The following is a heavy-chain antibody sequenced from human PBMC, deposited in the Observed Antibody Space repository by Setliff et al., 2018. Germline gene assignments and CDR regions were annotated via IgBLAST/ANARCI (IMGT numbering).Heavy chain of an antibody. Sequence: SETLSLTCAVYGGSFSGYYWSWVRQPPGKGLEWIGRIYTSGSTNYNPSLKSRVTISVDTSKNQFSLKLSSVTAADTAVYYCASIALTEPSYYDYVWGSYRFFHYFDYWGQGTLVTVSS. J-gene: IGHJ4*02. CDR2: IYTSGST. CDR3: ASIALTEPSYYDYVWGSYRFFHYFDY. CDR1: GGSFSGYY. D-gene: IGHD3-16*02. V-gene: IGHV4-59*10.